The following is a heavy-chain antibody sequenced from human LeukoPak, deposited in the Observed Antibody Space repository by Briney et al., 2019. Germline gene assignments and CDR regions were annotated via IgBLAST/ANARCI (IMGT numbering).Heavy chain of an antibody. D-gene: IGHD2-2*01. CDR3: AKGSIVVVPAAPNY. Sequence: GGSLRLSCAASGFTFSSYGMHWVRQAPGKGLEWVAFIRYDGSNKYYADSVKGRFTISRDNSKDTLYLQMISLRAEDTAVYYCAKGSIVVVPAAPNYWGQGTLVTVSS. J-gene: IGHJ4*02. V-gene: IGHV3-30*02. CDR1: GFTFSSYG. CDR2: IRYDGSNK.